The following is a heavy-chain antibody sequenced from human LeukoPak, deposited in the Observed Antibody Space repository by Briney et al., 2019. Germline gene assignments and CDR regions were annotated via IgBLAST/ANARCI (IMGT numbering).Heavy chain of an antibody. CDR2: IYYSGST. J-gene: IGHJ6*02. CDR3: ARQHIAAALLRAYGMDV. Sequence: SETLSLTCTVSGGSISSYYWSWIRQPPGKGLEWIGYIYYSGSTNYNPSLKSRVTISVDTSKNQSSLQLSSVTAADTAVYYCARQHIAAALLRAYGMDVWGQGTTVTVSS. V-gene: IGHV4-59*08. CDR1: GGSISSYY. D-gene: IGHD6-13*01.